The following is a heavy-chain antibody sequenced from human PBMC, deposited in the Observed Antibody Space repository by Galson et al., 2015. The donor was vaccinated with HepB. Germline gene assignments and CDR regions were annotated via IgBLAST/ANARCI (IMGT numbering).Heavy chain of an antibody. J-gene: IGHJ6*02. D-gene: IGHD6-13*01. V-gene: IGHV1-69*13. CDR3: AIRSHSSSWSAYYYYGMDV. Sequence: SVKVSCKASGGTFSSYAISWVRQAPGQGLEWMGGIIPIFGKANYAQKFQGRVTITADESTSTAYMELSSLRSEDTAVYYCAIRSHSSSWSAYYYYGMDVWGQGTTVTVSS. CDR2: IIPIFGKA. CDR1: GGTFSSYA.